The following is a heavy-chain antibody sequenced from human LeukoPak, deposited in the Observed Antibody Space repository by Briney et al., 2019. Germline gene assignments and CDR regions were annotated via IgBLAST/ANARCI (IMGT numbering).Heavy chain of an antibody. CDR2: TSGGGVTT. CDR1: GFTFSSYD. V-gene: IGHV3-23*01. D-gene: IGHD6-25*01. CDR3: AKGSHSRGYSSFDY. J-gene: IGHJ4*02. Sequence: GGSLRLSCAASGFTFSSYDMSWVRQAAGKGLAWVSGTSGGGVTTYYADSVKGRFTISRDNSKNTLYLQMNSLRAEDTAVYYCAKGSHSRGYSSFDYWGQGTLVTVS.